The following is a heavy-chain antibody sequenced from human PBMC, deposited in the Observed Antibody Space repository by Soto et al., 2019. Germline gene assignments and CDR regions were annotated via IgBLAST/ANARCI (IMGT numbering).Heavy chain of an antibody. V-gene: IGHV1-18*01. D-gene: IGHD2-15*01. CDR3: ARMRQRLASCRVGSCSGGGWAFDI. J-gene: IGHJ3*02. CDR2: ISAYNGKT. Sequence: ASVKVSCKASGYTFTRSVICWVRQAPGQGNKGMGWISAYNGKTNYAQKLQGWVTMTRDTSISTAYMELSRLRSDDTAVYYCARMRQRLASCRVGSCSGGGWAFDIWG. CDR1: GYTFTRSV.